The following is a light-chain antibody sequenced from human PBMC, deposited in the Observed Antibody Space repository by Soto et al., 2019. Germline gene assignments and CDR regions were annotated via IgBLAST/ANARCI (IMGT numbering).Light chain of an antibody. V-gene: IGKV3-20*01. CDR2: GAS. Sequence: EIVLTQSPGTLSLSPGDRATLSCRASQSVIFSYLAWYQQKPGQAHRLLLYGASSRATGIPDRFSGSESGTDVTLNISTLEPEDVAVYYCQQYGSSPLTFGGGTKVEIK. CDR3: QQYGSSPLT. CDR1: QSVIFSY. J-gene: IGKJ4*01.